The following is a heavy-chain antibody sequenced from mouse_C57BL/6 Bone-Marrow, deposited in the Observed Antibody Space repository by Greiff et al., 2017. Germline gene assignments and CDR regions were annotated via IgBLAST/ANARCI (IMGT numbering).Heavy chain of an antibody. J-gene: IGHJ2*01. CDR2: ISDGGSYT. CDR1: GFTFSSYA. V-gene: IGHV5-4*03. CDR3: ARTSDY. Sequence: EVKLVESGGGLVKPGGSLKLSCAASGFTFSSYAMSWVRQTPEKRLEWVATISDGGSYTYYPDNVKGRFTISRDNAKNNLYLQMSHLKSEDTAMYYCARTSDYWGQGTTLTVSS.